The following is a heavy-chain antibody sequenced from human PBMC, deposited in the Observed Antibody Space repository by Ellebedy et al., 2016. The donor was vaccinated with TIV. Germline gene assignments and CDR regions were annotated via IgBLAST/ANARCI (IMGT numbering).Heavy chain of an antibody. CDR3: ARVDYGDPVDY. Sequence: SETLSLTCAVYGGSFSGYYWSWIRQPPGKGLEWIGEINHSGSTNYNPSLKSRVTISVDTSKNQFSLKLSSVTAADTAVYYCARVDYGDPVDYWGQGTLVTVSS. D-gene: IGHD4-17*01. CDR1: GGSFSGYY. J-gene: IGHJ4*02. CDR2: INHSGST. V-gene: IGHV4-34*01.